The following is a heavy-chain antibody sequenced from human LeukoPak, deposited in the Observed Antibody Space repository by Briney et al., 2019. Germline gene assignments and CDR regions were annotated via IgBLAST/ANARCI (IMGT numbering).Heavy chain of an antibody. CDR1: GYIFRDYY. CDR3: ARDRRSGWYGAFDF. V-gene: IGHV1-2*02. J-gene: IGHJ4*02. D-gene: IGHD6-19*01. CDR2: INPFTGET. Sequence: ASVKVSCKTSGYIFRDYYINWVRRAPGQGLEWMGSINPFTGETNFPQNLQGRVTMATDTSISTAYMELNSLRYDDTAVYFCARDRRSGWYGAFDFWGQGALVTVSS.